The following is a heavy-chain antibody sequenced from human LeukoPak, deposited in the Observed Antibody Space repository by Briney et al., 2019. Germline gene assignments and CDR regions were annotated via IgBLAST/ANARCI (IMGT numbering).Heavy chain of an antibody. CDR3: ARGVYGGIAAAQSYFDY. CDR1: GFTFSSYG. CDR2: ISYDGSNK. J-gene: IGHJ4*02. Sequence: GGSLRLSCAASGFTFSSYGMHWVRQAPGKGLEWVAVISYDGSNKYYADSVKGRFIISRDNSKNTLYLQMNSLRAEDTAVYYCARGVYGGIAAAQSYFDYWGQGTLVTVSS. V-gene: IGHV3-30*03. D-gene: IGHD6-13*01.